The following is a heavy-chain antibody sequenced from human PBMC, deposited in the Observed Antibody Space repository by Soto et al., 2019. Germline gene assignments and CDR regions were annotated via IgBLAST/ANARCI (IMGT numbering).Heavy chain of an antibody. CDR1: GGSIGSGGYY. D-gene: IGHD1-7*01. V-gene: IGHV4-31*03. Sequence: PSETLSLTCTVSGGSIGSGGYYWSWIRQHPGKGLEWIGYIYYSGSTYYNPSLKSRVTISVDTSKNQFSLKLSSVTAADTAVYYCARGRELELSRGAFDIWGQGTMVTVSS. CDR2: IYYSGST. CDR3: ARGRELELSRGAFDI. J-gene: IGHJ3*02.